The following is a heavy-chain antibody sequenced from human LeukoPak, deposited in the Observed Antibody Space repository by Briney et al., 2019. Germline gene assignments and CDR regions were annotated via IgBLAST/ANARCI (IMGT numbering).Heavy chain of an antibody. CDR1: GFTFGACW. Sequence: GGSLRLSCAASGFTFGACWMSWFRQAPGKGPEWVASIKDDGSAQFYVDSLEGRFTISRDNAKNTLYLQMDTMRVEDTAVYYCARHIVGEQNFDYWSQGTLVTVSS. CDR3: ARHIVGEQNFDY. J-gene: IGHJ4*02. CDR2: IKDDGSAQ. V-gene: IGHV3-7*01. D-gene: IGHD4-17*01.